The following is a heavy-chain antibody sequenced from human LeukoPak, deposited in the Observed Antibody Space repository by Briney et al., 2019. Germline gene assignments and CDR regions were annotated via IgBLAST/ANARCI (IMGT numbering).Heavy chain of an antibody. CDR1: GLTFSSYE. CDR3: AELGITMIGGV. Sequence: GGSLRLACAAAGLTFSSYEMNWVRQAPGEGLEWVSYISSSGSTICYADSVKGRFTISRDNAKNSLYLQMNSLRAEDTAVYYCAELGITMIGGVWGKGTTVTISS. D-gene: IGHD3-10*02. CDR2: ISSSGSTI. J-gene: IGHJ6*04. V-gene: IGHV3-48*03.